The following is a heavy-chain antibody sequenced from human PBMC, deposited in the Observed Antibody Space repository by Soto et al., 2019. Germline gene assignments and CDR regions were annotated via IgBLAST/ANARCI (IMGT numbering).Heavy chain of an antibody. J-gene: IGHJ4*02. D-gene: IGHD6-19*01. V-gene: IGHV1-18*01. CDR2: ISAYNGNT. Sequence: ASVKVSCKASGYTFTSYGISWVRQAPGQGLEWMGWISAYNGNTNYAQKLQGRVTMTTDTSTSTAYMELRSLRSDDTAVYYCAGEAVALGISRLTGYVYWGQGTLVTVSS. CDR3: AGEAVALGISRLTGYVY. CDR1: GYTFTSYG.